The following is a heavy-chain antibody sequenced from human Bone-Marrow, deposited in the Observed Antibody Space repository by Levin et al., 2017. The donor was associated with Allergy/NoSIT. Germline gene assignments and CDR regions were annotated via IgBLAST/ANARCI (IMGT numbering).Heavy chain of an antibody. V-gene: IGHV1-18*01. J-gene: IGHJ6*02. D-gene: IGHD2-2*03. CDR1: GYTFTNYA. Sequence: NPGESLKISCKASGYTFTNYAVGWVRQAPGQGLEWMGWISPYTGNAYYSEKLQGRVTMTTDTSTRTAYMELRSLRSDDTAVYFCARLLGFCTRVSCQVIAGGVGSMDVWGQGTTVTV. CDR3: ARLLGFCTRVSCQVIAGGVGSMDV. CDR2: ISPYTGNA.